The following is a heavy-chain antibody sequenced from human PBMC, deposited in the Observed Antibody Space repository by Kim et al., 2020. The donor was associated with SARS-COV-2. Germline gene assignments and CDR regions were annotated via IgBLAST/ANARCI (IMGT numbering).Heavy chain of an antibody. V-gene: IGHV4-31*03. Sequence: SETLSLTCTVSGGSISSGGYYWSWIRQHPGKGLEWIGYIYYSGSTYYNPSLKSRVTISVDTSKNQFSLKLSSVTAAATAAYYCVGENSSGYYSFDYWGQGTLVTVSS. CDR1: GGSISSGGYY. CDR2: IYYSGST. J-gene: IGHJ4*02. D-gene: IGHD3-22*01. CDR3: VGENSSGYYSFDY.